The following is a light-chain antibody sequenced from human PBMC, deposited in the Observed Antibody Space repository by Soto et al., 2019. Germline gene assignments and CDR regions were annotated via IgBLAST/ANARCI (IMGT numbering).Light chain of an antibody. Sequence: QAVVTQPPSVSGAPGQRVTISCTGSRSNIGAGYDVHWYQQLPGTAPKLLIYGNSNRPSGVPDRFSGSKSGTSASLAITGLQAEDEADYYCQSYDSRLSYAFGTGTKLTVL. CDR3: QSYDSRLSYA. CDR2: GNS. J-gene: IGLJ1*01. V-gene: IGLV1-40*01. CDR1: RSNIGAGYD.